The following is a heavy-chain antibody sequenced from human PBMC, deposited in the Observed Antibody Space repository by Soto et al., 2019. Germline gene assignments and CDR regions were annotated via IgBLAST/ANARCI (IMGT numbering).Heavy chain of an antibody. CDR1: GFTFSSYG. CDR3: AKESYTWIQLWLRRSRYYGMDV. Sequence: PGGSLRLSCAASGFTFSSYGMHWVRQAPGKGLEWVAAISYDGSNKYYADSVKGRFTISRDNSKNTLYLQMNSLRAEDTAVYYCAKESYTWIQLWLRRSRYYGMDVWGQGTTVTVSS. J-gene: IGHJ6*02. D-gene: IGHD5-18*01. CDR2: ISYDGSNK. V-gene: IGHV3-30*18.